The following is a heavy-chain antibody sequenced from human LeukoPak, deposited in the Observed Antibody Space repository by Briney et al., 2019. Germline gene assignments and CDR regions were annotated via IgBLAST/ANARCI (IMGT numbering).Heavy chain of an antibody. CDR3: AKVDNWKYGHHDY. J-gene: IGHJ4*02. Sequence: GGSLRLSCAASGFTFSSYAMSWVRQAPGKGLEWVSAISGSDGTTYSADSVKGRFTISRDNSKYTLSLQMNSLRAEDTAVYYCAKVDNWKYGHHDYWGQGTLVTVSS. CDR1: GFTFSSYA. D-gene: IGHD1-1*01. CDR2: ISGSDGTT. V-gene: IGHV3-23*01.